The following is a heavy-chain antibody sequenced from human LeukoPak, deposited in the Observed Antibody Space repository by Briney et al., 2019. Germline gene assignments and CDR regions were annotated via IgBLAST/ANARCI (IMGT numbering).Heavy chain of an antibody. V-gene: IGHV1-69*05. J-gene: IGHJ3*02. Sequence: SVKLSCKASGGTFSSYAISWVRQPPGQGLEWMGRIIPIFGTANYAQKFQGRVTITTDESTSTAYMELSSLRSEDTAVYYCSREISSSWYESAFDIWGQGTMVTVSS. CDR1: GGTFSSYA. CDR2: IIPIFGTA. D-gene: IGHD6-13*01. CDR3: SREISSSWYESAFDI.